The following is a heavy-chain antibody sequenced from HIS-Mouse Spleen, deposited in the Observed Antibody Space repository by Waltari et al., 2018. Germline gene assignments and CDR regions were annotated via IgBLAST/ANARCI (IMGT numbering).Heavy chain of an antibody. V-gene: IGHV4-34*01. D-gene: IGHD1-1*01. J-gene: IGHJ3*02. CDR3: ARGRFHSWKDAFDI. Sequence: QVQLQQWGAGLLKPSETLSLTCAVYGGSFSGYYWSWIRQPPMKGLEWIGEINHRGSTNDTPSLKSRVTISVDTSKNQFSLKLSCVTAADTAVYYCARGRFHSWKDAFDIWGQGTMVTVSS. CDR1: GGSFSGYY. CDR2: INHRGST.